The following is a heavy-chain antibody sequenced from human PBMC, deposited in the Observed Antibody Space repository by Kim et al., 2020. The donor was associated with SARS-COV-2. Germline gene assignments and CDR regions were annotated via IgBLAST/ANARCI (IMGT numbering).Heavy chain of an antibody. CDR1: GGTFSSYA. D-gene: IGHD2-15*01. Sequence: SVKVSCKASGGTFSSYAISWVRQAPGQGLEWMGGIIPIFGTANYAQKFQGRVTITADESTSTAYMELSSLRSEDTAVYYFARDEGYCSGGSCHDYYYGMDVWGQGTRVTVSS. V-gene: IGHV1-69*13. CDR2: IIPIFGTA. J-gene: IGHJ6*02. CDR3: ARDEGYCSGGSCHDYYYGMDV.